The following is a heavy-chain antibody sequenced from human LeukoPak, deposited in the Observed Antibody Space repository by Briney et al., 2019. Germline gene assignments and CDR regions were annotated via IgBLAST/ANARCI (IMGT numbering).Heavy chain of an antibody. J-gene: IGHJ4*02. Sequence: GGSLRLSCAASGFTFSSYGMHWVRQAPGKGLEWVAVIWYDGSNKYYADSVKGRFTISRDNSKNTLYLQMNSLRAEDTAVYYCARDTAMVRFHSGDFDYWGQGTLVTVSS. CDR1: GFTFSSYG. CDR3: ARDTAMVRFHSGDFDY. CDR2: IWYDGSNK. D-gene: IGHD5-18*01. V-gene: IGHV3-33*01.